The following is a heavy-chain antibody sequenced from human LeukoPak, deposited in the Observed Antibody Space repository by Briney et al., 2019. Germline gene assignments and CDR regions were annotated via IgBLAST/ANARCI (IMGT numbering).Heavy chain of an antibody. CDR3: ASVTMVRGVRPSYYYGMDV. CDR1: GFTFSSYA. Sequence: GGSLRLSCAASGFTFSSYAMTWVRQAPGKGLEWVAVISYGGSNKYYADSVKGRFTISRDNSKNTLYLQMDSLRAEDTAVYYCASVTMVRGVRPSYYYGMDVWGQGTTVTVSS. J-gene: IGHJ6*02. D-gene: IGHD3-10*01. V-gene: IGHV3-30*04. CDR2: ISYGGSNK.